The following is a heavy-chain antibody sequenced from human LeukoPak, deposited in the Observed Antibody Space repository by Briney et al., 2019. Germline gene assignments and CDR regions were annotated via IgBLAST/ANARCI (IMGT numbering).Heavy chain of an antibody. J-gene: IGHJ4*02. CDR2: IYHSGST. Sequence: SETLSLTCIVSGYSISSGYYWGWIRQPPGKGLEWIGSIYHSGSTYYNPSLKSRVTISVDTSKNQFSLKLSSVTAADTAVYYCASRLLRLGELSLGYFDYWGQGTLVTVSS. CDR3: ASRLLRLGELSLGYFDY. CDR1: GYSISSGYY. V-gene: IGHV4-38-2*02. D-gene: IGHD3-16*02.